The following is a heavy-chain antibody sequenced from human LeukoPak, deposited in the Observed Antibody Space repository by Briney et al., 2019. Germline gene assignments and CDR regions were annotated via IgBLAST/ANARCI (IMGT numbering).Heavy chain of an antibody. J-gene: IGHJ4*02. CDR1: GYTLTELS. V-gene: IGHV1-24*01. Sequence: ASVKVSCKVSGYTLTELSMHWVRQAPGKGLEWMRGFDPEDGETIYAQKFQGRVTMTEDTSTDTAYMELSSLRSEDTAVYYCATVTGRVYYYGSGSYVLAYWGQGTLVTVSS. D-gene: IGHD3-10*01. CDR2: FDPEDGET. CDR3: ATVTGRVYYYGSGSYVLAY.